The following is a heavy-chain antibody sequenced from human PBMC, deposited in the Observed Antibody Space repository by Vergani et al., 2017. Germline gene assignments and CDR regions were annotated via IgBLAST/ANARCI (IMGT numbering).Heavy chain of an antibody. CDR2: IYYSGTT. J-gene: IGHJ6*03. CDR3: ARQKDYYMGV. Sequence: QVQLQQWGAGLLKPSETLSLTCSVSGAYVGSGGYYWSWVRQRPGMGLDWIGYIYYSGTTYYNPSLESRLTISLDTSENHRSLKFTSVTAADTAVYYCARQKDYYMGVWGKGATVTVS. V-gene: IGHV4-31*03. CDR1: GAYVGSGGYY.